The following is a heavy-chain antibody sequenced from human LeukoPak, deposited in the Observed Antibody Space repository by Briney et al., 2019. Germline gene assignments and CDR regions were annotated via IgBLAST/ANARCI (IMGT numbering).Heavy chain of an antibody. V-gene: IGHV3-7*05. J-gene: IGHJ6*02. CDR3: ARVLYYGMDV. Sequence: PGGSLRLSCAASGFTFSTSWVSWVRQAPGKGLEWVANIRQDGSEKYYVDSVKGRFTVSRDNAKNSLYLQMNSLRAEDTAVYYCARVLYYGMDVWGQGTTVTVSS. CDR2: IRQDGSEK. CDR1: GFTFSTSW.